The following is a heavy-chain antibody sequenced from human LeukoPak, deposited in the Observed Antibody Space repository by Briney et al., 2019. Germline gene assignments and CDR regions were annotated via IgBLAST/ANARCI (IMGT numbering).Heavy chain of an antibody. D-gene: IGHD3-10*01. CDR3: AREGGYGSGSYPFDY. CDR1: GYTFTGYY. J-gene: IGHJ4*02. Sequence: ASVKVSCKASGYTFTGYYMHWVRQAPGQGLEWMGWINPNSGGTNYAQKFQGRVTMTRDTSISTAYMELSRLRSGDTAVYYCAREGGYGSGSYPFDYWGQGTLVTVSS. V-gene: IGHV1-2*02. CDR2: INPNSGGT.